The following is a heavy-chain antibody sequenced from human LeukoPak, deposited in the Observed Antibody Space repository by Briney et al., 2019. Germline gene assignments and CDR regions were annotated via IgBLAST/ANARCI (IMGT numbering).Heavy chain of an antibody. CDR1: GFSFSDSV. D-gene: IGHD3-10*01. CDR2: ISHDVKTT. J-gene: IGHJ4*02. CDR3: VKEAYYGWGSSPTFYFDY. Sequence: GSLRLSFVASGFSFSDSVIHWVRPAPGKGLEWVAVISHDVKTTYYADSAKGRFTISRDNSRNTVFLQMNRLRPEDTAVYYCVKEAYYGWGSSPTFYFDYWGQGTRVTVSS. V-gene: IGHV3-30*04.